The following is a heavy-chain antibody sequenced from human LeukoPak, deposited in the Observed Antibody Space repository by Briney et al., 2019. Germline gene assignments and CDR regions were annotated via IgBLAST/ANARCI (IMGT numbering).Heavy chain of an antibody. CDR3: ARHEGYSFDY. D-gene: IGHD2-15*01. CDR2: ISRDGSYI. V-gene: IGHV3-21*01. J-gene: IGHJ4*02. CDR1: GFTFSSYI. Sequence: GGSLRLSCAASGFTFSSYIMNWVRQAPGKGLEWVSSISRDGSYIHYADSVKGRFTISRDNAKQSLYLQMSSLRAEDTAVYYCARHEGYSFDYWGQGTLVTVSS.